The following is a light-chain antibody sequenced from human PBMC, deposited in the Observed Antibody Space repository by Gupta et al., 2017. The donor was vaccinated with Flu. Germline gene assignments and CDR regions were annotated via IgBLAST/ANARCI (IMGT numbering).Light chain of an antibody. CDR3: QQTYTTPPT. CDR1: QSIALH. Sequence: PTALSASVGGRVAITCRGSQSIALHVNWYQQKPGKAPHLLIHSTSALHTGVPSRFDGSGAWSEFTLTINSLQPEDFATYYCQQTYTTPPTFRQEAKVEIK. J-gene: IGKJ1*01. V-gene: IGKV1-39*01. CDR2: STS.